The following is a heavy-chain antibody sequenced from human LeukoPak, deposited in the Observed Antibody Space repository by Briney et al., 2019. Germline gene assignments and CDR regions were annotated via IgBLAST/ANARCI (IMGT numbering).Heavy chain of an antibody. CDR3: AREIGPRQLHLWGSAFDY. CDR1: GDSISNSNSY. Sequence: PSETLSLTCTVSGDSISNSNSYWGWIRQPPGKGLEWIGSTYYSGNTYYNASLKSRVTISVDTSKNQFSLKLTSVTAADTAVYYCAREIGPRQLHLWGSAFDYWGQGTLVTVSS. V-gene: IGHV4-39*02. J-gene: IGHJ4*02. CDR2: TYYSGNT. D-gene: IGHD5-24*01.